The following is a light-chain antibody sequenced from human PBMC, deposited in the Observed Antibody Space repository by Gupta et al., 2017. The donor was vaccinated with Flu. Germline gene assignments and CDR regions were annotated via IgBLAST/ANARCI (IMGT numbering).Light chain of an antibody. CDR1: QGSRND. CDR2: AAS. CDR3: LQDYNYPRT. V-gene: IGKV1-6*01. J-gene: IGKJ1*01. Sequence: GDRVNITCRASQGSRNDLGWYQQKPGKAPKLLIYAASSLQSGVPSRFSGSGSGTDFTLTISSLQPEDFATYSCLQDYNYPRTFGQGTKVEIK.